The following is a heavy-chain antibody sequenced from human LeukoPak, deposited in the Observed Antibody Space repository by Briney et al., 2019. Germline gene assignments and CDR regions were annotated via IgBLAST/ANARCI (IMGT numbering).Heavy chain of an antibody. V-gene: IGHV4-39*07. D-gene: IGHD3-10*01. CDR1: GGSISSSSYY. CDR3: ASLSGSGSYPFDY. J-gene: IGHJ4*02. Sequence: SSETLSLTCTVSGGSISSSSYYWGWIRQPPGKGLEWIGSIYYSGSTYYNPSLKSRVTISVDTSKNQFSLKLSSVTAVDTAVYYCASLSGSGSYPFDYWGQGTLVTVSS. CDR2: IYYSGST.